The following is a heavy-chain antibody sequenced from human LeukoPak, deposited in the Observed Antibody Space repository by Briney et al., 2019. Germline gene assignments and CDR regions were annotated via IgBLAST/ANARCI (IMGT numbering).Heavy chain of an antibody. CDR3: ARESSSWYRPFDY. V-gene: IGHV3-33*01. J-gene: IGHJ4*02. CDR2: IWYDGSNK. D-gene: IGHD6-13*01. Sequence: GRSLRLSCAASGFTFSSYGMHWVRQAPGKGLEWVAVIWYDGSNKYYADSVKGRFTISRDNSKNTLYLQMNSLRAEDTAVYYCARESSSWYRPFDYWGQGTLVTVSS. CDR1: GFTFSSYG.